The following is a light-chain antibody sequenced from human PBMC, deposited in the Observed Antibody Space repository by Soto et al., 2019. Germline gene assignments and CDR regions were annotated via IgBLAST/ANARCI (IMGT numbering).Light chain of an antibody. CDR2: GAS. Sequence: IVMTQSPGTLSFSRGEMATLSFRASQSVSSRLAWYQQKPGQAPRLLISGASSRATGIPDRFSGSGSGTDFTLTISRLEPEDFALYYCQHYVERSPITFGQGTRLEI. CDR3: QHYVERSPIT. J-gene: IGKJ5*01. CDR1: QSVSSR. V-gene: IGKV3-20*01.